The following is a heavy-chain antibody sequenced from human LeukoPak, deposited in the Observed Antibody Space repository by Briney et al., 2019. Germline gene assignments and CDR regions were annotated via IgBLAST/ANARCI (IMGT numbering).Heavy chain of an antibody. Sequence: GGSLRLSCAASGFTFSSYEMIWVRQAPGKGLEWVSYISSSGSTIYYADSVKGRFTISRDNAKNSLYLQMNSLRAEDTAVYYCARATGGYYGSGFFDPWGQGTLVTVSS. CDR2: ISSSGSTI. CDR1: GFTFSSYE. D-gene: IGHD3-10*01. CDR3: ARATGGYYGSGFFDP. J-gene: IGHJ5*02. V-gene: IGHV3-48*03.